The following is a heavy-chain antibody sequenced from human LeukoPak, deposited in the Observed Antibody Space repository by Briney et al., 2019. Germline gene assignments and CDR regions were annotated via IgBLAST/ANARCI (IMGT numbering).Heavy chain of an antibody. J-gene: IGHJ4*02. CDR2: IYYSWTT. V-gene: IGHV4-38-2*01. Sequence: GSLSLSCAASDFTFSDYNRRWLRQPPGKVREWSVSIYYSWTTYYNPSLKSRVTISVDTSNNPFSLQRSSVTAADTAVYYCARQPYYGILNGFVRNWGQGTLVTVSS. D-gene: IGHD3-9*01. CDR3: ARQPYYGILNGFVRN. CDR1: DFTFSDYN.